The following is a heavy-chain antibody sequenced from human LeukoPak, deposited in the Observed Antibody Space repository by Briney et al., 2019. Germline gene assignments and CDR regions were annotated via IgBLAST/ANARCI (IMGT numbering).Heavy chain of an antibody. D-gene: IGHD4-11*01. Sequence: GGSLRLSCAASGFTFSSFWMTWVRQAPGKGLEWMASIKLEGSETSYVDSVKGRFTISRDNTKNSLYLQMNSLRVEDTAIYYCARGVTLGDWGQGTLVTVSS. V-gene: IGHV3-7*04. CDR2: IKLEGSET. J-gene: IGHJ4*02. CDR1: GFTFSSFW. CDR3: ARGVTLGD.